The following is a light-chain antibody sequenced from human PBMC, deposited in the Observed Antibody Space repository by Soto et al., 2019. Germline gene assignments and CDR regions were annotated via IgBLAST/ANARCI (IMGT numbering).Light chain of an antibody. V-gene: IGKV3-20*01. CDR2: DAS. CDR1: QSVSSSY. CDR3: QQYGSSALT. Sequence: EIVLTQSPGTLSLSPGERATLSCRASQSVSSSYLAWYQQKPGQAPRLLIYDASSRATGIPDRFSGSGSGPDSTLTVSRLEPEDSAVYSCQQYGSSALTFGGGTKVEIK. J-gene: IGKJ4*01.